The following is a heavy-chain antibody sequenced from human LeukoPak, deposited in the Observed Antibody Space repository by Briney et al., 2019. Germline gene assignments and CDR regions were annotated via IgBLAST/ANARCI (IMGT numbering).Heavy chain of an antibody. CDR2: MNPNSGNT. J-gene: IGHJ6*03. V-gene: IGHV1-8*01. CDR1: GYTFTSYD. CDR3: ARDIVVVPFYYYYMDV. D-gene: IGHD2-2*01. Sequence: ASVKVSCKASGYTFTSYDINWVRQATGQGLEWMGWMNPNSGNTGYAQKFQGRVTMTRDTSISTAYMELSRLRSDDTAVYYCARDIVVVPFYYYYMDVWGKGTTVTVSS.